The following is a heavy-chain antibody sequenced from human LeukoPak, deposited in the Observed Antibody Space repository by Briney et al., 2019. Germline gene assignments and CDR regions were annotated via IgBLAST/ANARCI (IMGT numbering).Heavy chain of an antibody. CDR3: ARGLRRTPWFDP. CDR2: IYHSGST. V-gene: IGHV4-59*12. D-gene: IGHD5-12*01. Sequence: SETLSLTCTVSGGSISSYYWSWIRQPPGKGLEWTGYIYHSGSTYYNPSLKSRVTISVDRSKNQFSLKLSSVTAADTAVYYCARGLRRTPWFDPWGQGTLVTVSS. CDR1: GGSISSYY. J-gene: IGHJ5*02.